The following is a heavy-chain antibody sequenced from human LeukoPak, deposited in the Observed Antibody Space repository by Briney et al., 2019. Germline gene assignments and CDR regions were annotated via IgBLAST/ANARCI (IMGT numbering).Heavy chain of an antibody. CDR3: ARPNAPLGDCYYMDV. D-gene: IGHD3/OR15-3a*01. V-gene: IGHV3-74*01. J-gene: IGHJ6*03. Sequence: GGSLRLSCAASGFTFSSYWMHWVRQAPGKGLVWVSRIKSDGRSTSYADSVKGRFTISRDNAKNTLYLQMNSLRAEDTAVYYCARPNAPLGDCYYMDVWGKGTTVTISS. CDR1: GFTFSSYW. CDR2: IKSDGRST.